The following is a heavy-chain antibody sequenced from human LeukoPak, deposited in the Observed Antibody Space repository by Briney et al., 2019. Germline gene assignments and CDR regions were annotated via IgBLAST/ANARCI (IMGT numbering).Heavy chain of an antibody. J-gene: IGHJ3*02. V-gene: IGHV1-18*01. CDR2: ISAYNGNT. CDR1: GYTFTSYG. Sequence: ASVKVSCKASGYTFTSYGISWVRQAPGQGLEWMGWISAYNGNTNYAQKLQGRVTMTTDTSTSTAYMELRSLRSDDTAVHYCARAAVTMIVVVTEGGAFDIWGQGTMVTVSS. D-gene: IGHD3-22*01. CDR3: ARAAVTMIVVVTEGGAFDI.